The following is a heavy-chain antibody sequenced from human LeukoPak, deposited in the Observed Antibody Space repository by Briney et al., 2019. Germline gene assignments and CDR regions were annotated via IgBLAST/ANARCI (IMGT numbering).Heavy chain of an antibody. D-gene: IGHD1-26*01. Sequence: SETLSLTCAVYGGSFSGYYWGWIRQPPGKGLEWIGSIYHSGSTYYKPTLKSRVTISVDTSKNQFSLKLSSVTAADTAVYYCARRDLYSGSYFLDWGQGTLVTVSS. J-gene: IGHJ1*01. CDR3: ARRDLYSGSYFLD. CDR1: GGSFSGYY. V-gene: IGHV4-34*01. CDR2: IYHSGST.